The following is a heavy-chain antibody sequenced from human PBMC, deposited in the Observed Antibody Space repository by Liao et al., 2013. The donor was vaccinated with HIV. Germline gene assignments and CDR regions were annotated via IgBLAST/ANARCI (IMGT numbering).Heavy chain of an antibody. CDR1: GGSINSYY. Sequence: QLQLQESGPGLVKPSETLSLTCTVSGGSINSYYWDWIRQPPGKGLEWIGSTSHNGNTYYNLSLKSRLTMSIDTSKNQFSLKLSFVTAADTALYYCARKPYNGRGGDYWGQGTLVTVSS. D-gene: IGHD1-26*01. J-gene: IGHJ4*02. CDR2: TSHNGNT. CDR3: ARKPYNGRGGDY. V-gene: IGHV4-39*07.